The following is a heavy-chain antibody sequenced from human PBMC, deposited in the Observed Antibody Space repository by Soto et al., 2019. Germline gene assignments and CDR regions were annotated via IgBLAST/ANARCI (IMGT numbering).Heavy chain of an antibody. J-gene: IGHJ4*02. D-gene: IGHD6-13*01. CDR1: GFTFSDYY. CDR2: ISSSSSYT. CDR3: AREILGSCSWTGFDY. V-gene: IGHV3-11*05. Sequence: GGSLRLSCAASGFTFSDYYMSWIRQAPEKGLEWVSYISSSSSYTNYADSVKGRFTISRDNAKNSLYLQMNSLRAEDTAVYYSAREILGSCSWTGFDYWGQGTLVTLSS.